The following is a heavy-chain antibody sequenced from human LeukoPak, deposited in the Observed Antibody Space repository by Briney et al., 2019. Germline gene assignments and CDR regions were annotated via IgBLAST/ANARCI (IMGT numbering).Heavy chain of an antibody. D-gene: IGHD3-16*01. Sequence: GGSLRLSCTVSGFTVSSDSMSWVRQAPGKGLEWVSFIYSGGSTHYSDSVKGRFTISRDNSKNTLYLQMNSLRAEDTAVYYCARRAGAYTHPYDYWGQGTLVTVSS. CDR2: IYSGGST. CDR3: ARRAGAYTHPYDY. CDR1: GFTVSSDS. J-gene: IGHJ4*02. V-gene: IGHV3-53*01.